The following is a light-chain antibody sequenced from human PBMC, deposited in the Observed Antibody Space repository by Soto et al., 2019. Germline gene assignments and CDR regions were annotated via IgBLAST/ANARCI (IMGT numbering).Light chain of an antibody. CDR3: QHRDNCPSVT. V-gene: IGKV3-11*01. J-gene: IGKJ4*01. CDR1: QSVSSS. Sequence: EIVLTQSPATLALSPGNRATLSCRASQSVSSSLAWYQHQPGQAPRLLIYDASKRAPGIPARFSGSGSGTHFTLTISSLEPEAFAVYYCQHRDNCPSVTFGGGTKLQIK. CDR2: DAS.